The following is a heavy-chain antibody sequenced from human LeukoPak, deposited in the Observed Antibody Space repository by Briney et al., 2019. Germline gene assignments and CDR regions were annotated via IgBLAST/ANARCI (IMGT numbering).Heavy chain of an antibody. CDR3: ASSGWYPYYFDY. CDR1: GFTFSSYW. D-gene: IGHD2-15*01. V-gene: IGHV3-74*01. CDR2: INRDGSST. J-gene: IGHJ4*02. Sequence: QTGGSLRLSCAASGFTFSSYWMHRVRQGPGKGLVWVSRINRDGSSTSYADSVKGRFTISRDNAKNTLYLQMNSLRAEDTAVYYCASSGWYPYYFDYWGQGTLVTVSS.